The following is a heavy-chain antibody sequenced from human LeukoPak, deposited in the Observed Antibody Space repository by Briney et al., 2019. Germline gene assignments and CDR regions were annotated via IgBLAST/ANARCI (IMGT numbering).Heavy chain of an antibody. J-gene: IGHJ4*02. CDR3: ARGGSIYCSSTSCYVLRDY. CDR2: INPNRGGT. D-gene: IGHD2-2*01. V-gene: IGHV1-2*02. Sequence: VASVKVSCKASGYTFTSYYMHWVRQAPGQGLEWMGWINPNRGGTNYAQKFQGRVTMTRDTSISTAYMELSRLRSDDTAVYYCARGGSIYCSSTSCYVLRDYWGQGTLVTVSS. CDR1: GYTFTSYY.